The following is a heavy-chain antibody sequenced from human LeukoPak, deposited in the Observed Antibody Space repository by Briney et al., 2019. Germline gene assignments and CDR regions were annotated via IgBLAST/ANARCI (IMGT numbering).Heavy chain of an antibody. V-gene: IGHV1-46*01. CDR3: ARDNSVGDNAWWFDP. Sequence: ASVKVSCKASGYTFTSYMHWVRQAPGQGLEWMGLINPTGGSTGYAQKFQGRVTMTRDMSTSTDYMELSSLRSEDTAIYYCARDNSVGDNAWWFDPWGQGTLVTVSS. J-gene: IGHJ5*02. D-gene: IGHD1-26*01. CDR1: GYTFTSY. CDR2: INPTGGST.